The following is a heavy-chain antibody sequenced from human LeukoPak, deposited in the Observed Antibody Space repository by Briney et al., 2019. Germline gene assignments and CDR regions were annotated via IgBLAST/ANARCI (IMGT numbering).Heavy chain of an antibody. J-gene: IGHJ4*02. D-gene: IGHD3-10*01. CDR3: ASPSGSRGVFLDY. V-gene: IGHV3-53*01. CDR1: GFTVSSNF. CDR2: IYSGGST. Sequence: GSLRLSCAASGFTVSSNFMSWVRQAPGKGVEWVSIIYSGGSTSYADSVKGRFTISRDKSKNTLYLQMNSLRDEDTALYYCASPSGSRGVFLDYWGQGTLVTVSS.